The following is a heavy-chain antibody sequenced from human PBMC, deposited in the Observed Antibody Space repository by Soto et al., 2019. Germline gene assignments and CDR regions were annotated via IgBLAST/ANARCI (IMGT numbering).Heavy chain of an antibody. Sequence: PGGSLRLSCAASGFTFSSYGMHWVRQAPGKGLEWVAVIWYDGSNKYYADSVKGRFTISRDNSKNTLYLQMNSLRAEDTAVYYCASAMTTVTPKAAFDSWGQGTMVTVSS. V-gene: IGHV3-33*01. CDR3: ASAMTTVTPKAAFDS. D-gene: IGHD4-17*01. CDR2: IWYDGSNK. J-gene: IGHJ3*02. CDR1: GFTFSSYG.